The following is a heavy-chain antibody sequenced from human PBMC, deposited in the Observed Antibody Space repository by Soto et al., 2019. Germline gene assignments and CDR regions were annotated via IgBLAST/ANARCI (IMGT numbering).Heavy chain of an antibody. J-gene: IGHJ6*02. CDR2: INPSGGTT. CDR3: ARRSLGYDLDV. D-gene: IGHD3-16*01. V-gene: IGHV1-46*01. Sequence: QVQLVQSGAEVKKPGASVKVSCKASEYTFTNYDLHWVRQAPGQGLEWMGIINPSGGTTTYAQRFQGSLTMTRDTSTSTVYMELSSLRSEDTAVYYCARRSLGYDLDVWGQGTTVTVSS. CDR1: EYTFTNYD.